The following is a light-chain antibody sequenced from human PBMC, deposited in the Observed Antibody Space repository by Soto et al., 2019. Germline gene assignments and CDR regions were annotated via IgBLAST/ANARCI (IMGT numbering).Light chain of an antibody. CDR3: TSYTSSTTWV. Sequence: ALTQPASVSGSPGQSITIPCTGTSSDFGRYNYVSWYPQHPGKAPKLMIYEVSNRPSGVSNRFSASKSGNTASLTISGLQAEDEADYYCTSYTSSTTWVFGGGTKLTVL. CDR2: EVS. J-gene: IGLJ3*02. CDR1: SSDFGRYNY. V-gene: IGLV2-14*01.